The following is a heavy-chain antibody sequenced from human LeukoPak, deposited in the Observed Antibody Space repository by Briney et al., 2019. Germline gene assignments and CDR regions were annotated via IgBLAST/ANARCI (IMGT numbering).Heavy chain of an antibody. V-gene: IGHV4-30-2*01. CDR3: ARVRVRGVIIRGYAFDI. CDR2: ICHSGST. J-gene: IGHJ3*02. CDR1: GGSISSGGYS. D-gene: IGHD3-10*01. Sequence: SETLSLTCAVSGGSISSGGYSWSWIRQPPGKGLEWIGYICHSGSTYYNPSLKSRVTISVDRSKNQFSLKLSSVTAADTAVYYCARVRVRGVIIRGYAFDIWGQGTMVTVSS.